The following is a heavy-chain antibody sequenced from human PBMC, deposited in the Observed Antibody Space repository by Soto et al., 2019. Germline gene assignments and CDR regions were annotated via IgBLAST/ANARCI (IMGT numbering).Heavy chain of an antibody. CDR3: ARIRSMVRGVPYYYYGMDV. CDR2: IDWDDDK. CDR1: GFSLSTSGMC. V-gene: IGHV2-70*01. J-gene: IGHJ6*02. D-gene: IGHD3-10*01. Sequence: SGPTLVNPTQTLTLTCTFSGFSLSTSGMCVSWIRQPPGKALEWLALIDWDDDKYYSTSLKTRLTISKDTSKNQVVLTMTNMDPVDTATYYCARIRSMVRGVPYYYYGMDVWGQGTTFTVSS.